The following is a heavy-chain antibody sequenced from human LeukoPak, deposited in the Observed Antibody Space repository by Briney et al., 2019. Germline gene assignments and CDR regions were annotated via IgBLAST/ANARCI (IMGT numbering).Heavy chain of an antibody. CDR2: IWYDGSNK. D-gene: IGHD6-13*01. Sequence: GGSLRLSCAASGFTFGSYAMNWVRQAPGKGLEWVAVIWYDGSNKYYADSVKGRFTISRDNSKNTLYLQLNSLRAEDTAVYYCASQIAAAGTYLTPHYWGQGTLVTVSS. CDR1: GFTFGSYA. CDR3: ASQIAAAGTYLTPHY. J-gene: IGHJ4*02. V-gene: IGHV3-33*08.